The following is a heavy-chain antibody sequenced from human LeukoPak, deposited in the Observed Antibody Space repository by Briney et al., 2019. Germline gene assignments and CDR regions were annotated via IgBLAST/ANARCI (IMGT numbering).Heavy chain of an antibody. CDR1: GYTFTIYY. J-gene: IGHJ4*02. CDR3: ARDGPRIAALGEDSDY. D-gene: IGHD6-6*01. Sequence: ASVKVSCKASGYTFTIYYMHWVRQAPGQGLEWMGIINPSGGSTSYAQKFQGRVTMTRDTSTSTVYMELSSLRSEDTAVYYCARDGPRIAALGEDSDYWGQGTLVTVSS. V-gene: IGHV1-46*01. CDR2: INPSGGST.